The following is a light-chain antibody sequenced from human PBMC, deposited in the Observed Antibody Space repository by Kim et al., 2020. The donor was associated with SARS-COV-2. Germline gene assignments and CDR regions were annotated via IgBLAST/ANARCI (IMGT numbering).Light chain of an antibody. V-gene: IGLV2-14*03. J-gene: IGLJ3*02. CDR3: SSYTSSVTLV. Sequence: QAITISCTGTNSDVGRYKYVSWDQQHPGKAPKLRIYDVSNRPSGVSYRFSGSKSGNTASLTISGLQAEDEADYYCSSYTSSVTLVFGGGTQLTVL. CDR2: DVS. CDR1: NSDVGRYKY.